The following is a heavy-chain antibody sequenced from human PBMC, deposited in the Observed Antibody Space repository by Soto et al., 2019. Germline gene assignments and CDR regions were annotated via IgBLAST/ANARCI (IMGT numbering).Heavy chain of an antibody. J-gene: IGHJ5*02. V-gene: IGHV3-7*05. Sequence: EVQLVESGGDLAQPGGSLRLSCAASGFTFSSSWMSWVRQAPGKGLEWVATIKPDGSEKYYVDSVKGRFTISRDNAKNSLYLQMNSLRGDDTAVYYCARKDYYYDSSNAGWFDPWGQGTLVTVSS. D-gene: IGHD3-22*01. CDR1: GFTFSSSW. CDR2: IKPDGSEK. CDR3: ARKDYYYDSSNAGWFDP.